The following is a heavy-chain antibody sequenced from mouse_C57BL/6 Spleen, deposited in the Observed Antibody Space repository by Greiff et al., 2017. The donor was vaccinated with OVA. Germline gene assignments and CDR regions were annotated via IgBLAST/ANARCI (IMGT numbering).Heavy chain of an antibody. CDR1: GYTFTRYW. Sequence: QVQLQQPGAELVKPGASVKLSCKASGYTFTRYWMPWGKQRPGQGLEWIGEIDPSDSYTNYNQKFKGKATLTVDTSSSTAYMQLSSLTSEDSAVYYCYYSNYVDYWGQGTTLTVSS. CDR3: YYSNYVDY. V-gene: IGHV1-50*01. D-gene: IGHD2-5*01. J-gene: IGHJ2*01. CDR2: IDPSDSYT.